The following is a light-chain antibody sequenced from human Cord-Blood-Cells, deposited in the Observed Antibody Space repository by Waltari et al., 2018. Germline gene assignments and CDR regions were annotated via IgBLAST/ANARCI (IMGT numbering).Light chain of an antibody. Sequence: QSALTQPASVSGSPGQSITISCTGTSSDVGSYNLVSWYQQHPGKAPNLRISECINRPSGGVNRCSGSKSGNPASLTISGLEAEDEADYYCCSYAGSSTLVFGGGTKLTVL. CDR3: CSYAGSSTLV. J-gene: IGLJ3*02. V-gene: IGLV2-23*01. CDR2: ECI. CDR1: SSDVGSYNL.